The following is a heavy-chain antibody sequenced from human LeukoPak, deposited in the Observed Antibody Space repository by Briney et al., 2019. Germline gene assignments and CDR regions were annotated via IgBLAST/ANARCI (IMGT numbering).Heavy chain of an antibody. CDR1: GGTFSSYA. V-gene: IGHV1-69*05. D-gene: IGHD2-2*01. J-gene: IGHJ6*03. Sequence: SVKVSCKASGGTFSSYAISWVRQAPGQGLEWMGGIIPIFGTANYAQKFQGRVTITTDESTSTAYMELSSLRSEDTAVYYCARGVGDIGIVPAAKEGDGNYYYYMDVWGKGTTVTVSS. CDR2: IIPIFGTA. CDR3: ARGVGDIGIVPAAKEGDGNYYYYMDV.